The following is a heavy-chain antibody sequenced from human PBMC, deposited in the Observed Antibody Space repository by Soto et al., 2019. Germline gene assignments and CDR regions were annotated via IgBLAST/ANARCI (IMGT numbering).Heavy chain of an antibody. J-gene: IGHJ4*02. CDR1: GFTFSDYA. V-gene: IGHV3-30-3*01. CDR2: ISYDGGNK. CDR3: ARDWRRAIDY. Sequence: QVQLVESGGGVVQPGRSLRLSCAASGFTFSDYAMLWVRQAPGKGLEWVALISYDGGNKYYADSVRGRFTISGDNSENTLYVQMNSLRAEDTAVYYCARDWRRAIDYWGQGTLVTVSS.